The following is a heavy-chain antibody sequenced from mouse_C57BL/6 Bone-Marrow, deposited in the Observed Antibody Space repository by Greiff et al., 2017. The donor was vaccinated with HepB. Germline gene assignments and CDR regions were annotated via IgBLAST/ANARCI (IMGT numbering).Heavy chain of an antibody. CDR3: ARDLPLRY. Sequence: EVKLMESGPGLVKPSQSLSLTCSVTGYSITSGYYWNWIRQFPGNKLEWMGYISYDGSNNYNPSLKNRISITRDTSKNQFFLKLNSVTTEDTATYYCARDLPLRYWGQGTTLTVSS. CDR2: ISYDGSN. CDR1: GYSITSGYY. D-gene: IGHD2-10*01. V-gene: IGHV3-6*01. J-gene: IGHJ2*01.